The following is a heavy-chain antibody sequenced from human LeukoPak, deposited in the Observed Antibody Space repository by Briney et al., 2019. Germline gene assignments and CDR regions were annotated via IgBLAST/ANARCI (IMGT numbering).Heavy chain of an antibody. V-gene: IGHV5-51*01. CDR1: GYSFTSYW. Sequence: GESLKISCKSSGYSFTSYWIAWVRQMPGKGLEWMGILYPGGSDTRYSPSFQGQVTISADRSITTAYLQWSSQKASDTAMYYCARLYLPYTSAWYGSAFDIWGQGTMVTVSS. CDR3: ARLYLPYTSAWYGSAFDI. J-gene: IGHJ3*02. CDR2: LYPGGSDT. D-gene: IGHD6-13*01.